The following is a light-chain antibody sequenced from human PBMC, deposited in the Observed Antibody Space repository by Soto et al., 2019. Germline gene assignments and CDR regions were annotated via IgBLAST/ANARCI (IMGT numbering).Light chain of an antibody. CDR3: QQANSFPIT. V-gene: IGKV1-12*01. J-gene: IGKJ5*01. CDR1: QSISKW. Sequence: DIQMTQSPSTLSASVGDRVTITCRASQSISKWLAWSKQKPGKAPKLLIYAASSLQSGVPSRFSGSGSGTDFTLTISSLKPEDFATYYCQQANSFPITFGQGTRLEIK. CDR2: AAS.